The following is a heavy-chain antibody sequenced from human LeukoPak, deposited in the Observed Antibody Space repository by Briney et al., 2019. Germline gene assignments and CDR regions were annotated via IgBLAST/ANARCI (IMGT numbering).Heavy chain of an antibody. V-gene: IGHV1-18*01. J-gene: IGHJ5*02. CDR1: GYTFTTYG. CDR2: ISAKNGNT. Sequence: ASVKVSCKASGYTFTTYGITWVRQAPGQGLEWVGWISAKNGNTNYAQDFQGRITLTRDTSTSTVYMEPSSLRSEDTAVYYCARALDYGDTNWFDPWGQGTLVTVSS. D-gene: IGHD4-17*01. CDR3: ARALDYGDTNWFDP.